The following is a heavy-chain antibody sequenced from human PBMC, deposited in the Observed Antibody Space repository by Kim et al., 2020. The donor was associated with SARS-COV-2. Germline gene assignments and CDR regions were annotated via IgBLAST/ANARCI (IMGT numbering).Heavy chain of an antibody. CDR2: INHSGST. Sequence: SETLSLTCAVYGGSFSGYYWSWIRQPPGKGLEWIGEINHSGSTNYNPSLKSRVTISVDTSKNQFSLKLSSVTAADTAVYYCARLFLGFGESSLYYYYGMDVWGQGTTVTVSS. J-gene: IGHJ6*02. D-gene: IGHD3-10*01. CDR3: ARLFLGFGESSLYYYYGMDV. CDR1: GGSFSGYY. V-gene: IGHV4-34*01.